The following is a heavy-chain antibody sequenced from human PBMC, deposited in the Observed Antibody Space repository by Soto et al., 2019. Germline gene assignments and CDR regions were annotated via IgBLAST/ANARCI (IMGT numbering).Heavy chain of an antibody. Sequence: QVQLVQSGAEVKKPGASVKVACKASGYKFTTYFIHWVRQAPGQGLEWMGMIHPSGDTCYGQKFRGRVTMTIDTSTTTAYMELRNLTSEDTAIYCSGRVYCTTKPCSGDLQHWGQGTLHNVSS. D-gene: IGHD2-8*01. CDR2: IHPSGDT. V-gene: IGHV1-46*01. CDR3: GRVYCTTKPCSGDLQH. CDR1: GYKFTTYF. J-gene: IGHJ1*01.